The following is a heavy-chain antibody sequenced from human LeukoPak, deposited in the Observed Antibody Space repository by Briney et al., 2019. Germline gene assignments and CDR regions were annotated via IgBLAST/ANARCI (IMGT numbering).Heavy chain of an antibody. J-gene: IGHJ4*02. V-gene: IGHV4-4*07. Sequence: SETLSLTCILSGDSIGSDYWGWIRQSAGKGLEWIGRISTSGGTDYNPSLRSRVTMSLDTSKNQFSLKLTSVTAADTAVYYCARNEFRSYGLVHYWGQGTLVTVSS. CDR1: GDSIGSDY. D-gene: IGHD3-10*01. CDR3: ARNEFRSYGLVHY. CDR2: ISTSGGT.